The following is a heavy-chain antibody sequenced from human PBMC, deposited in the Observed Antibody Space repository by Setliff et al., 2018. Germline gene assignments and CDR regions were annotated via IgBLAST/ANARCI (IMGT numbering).Heavy chain of an antibody. D-gene: IGHD5-18*01. J-gene: IGHJ4*02. Sequence: SETLSLTCTVSGGSISSHYWSWIRQPPGKGLEWIGSIHYSGSTNYNPSLKSRVTISVDTSKNQFSLKLSSVTAADTAVYYCARDLGYSYGIYYFDYWGQGTLVTVSS. CDR3: ARDLGYSYGIYYFDY. CDR2: IHYSGST. CDR1: GGSISSHY. V-gene: IGHV4-59*11.